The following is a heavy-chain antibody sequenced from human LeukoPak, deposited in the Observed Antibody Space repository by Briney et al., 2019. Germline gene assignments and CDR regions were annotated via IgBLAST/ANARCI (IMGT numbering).Heavy chain of an antibody. CDR2: ISWNSGSI. CDR1: GFTFDDYA. CDR3: ARAVQVTTGGLFDY. V-gene: IGHV3-9*01. J-gene: IGHJ4*02. Sequence: QAGGSLRLSCAASGFTFDDYAMHWVRQAPGKGLEWVSGISWNSGSIGYADSVKGRFTISRDNAKNSLYLQMNSLRAEDTALYHCARAVQVTTGGLFDYWGQGTLVTVSS. D-gene: IGHD4-17*01.